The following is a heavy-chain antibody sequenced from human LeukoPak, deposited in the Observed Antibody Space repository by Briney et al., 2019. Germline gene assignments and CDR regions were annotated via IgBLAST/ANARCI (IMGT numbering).Heavy chain of an antibody. CDR1: GFTFNSYP. Sequence: GGSLRLSCAASGFTFNSYPMSWVRQAPWERLQWVSGISDSGGNTYYADSVRGRFTISRDNSKNTPYLQMNNLRAEDTAVYYCARHRSSWLIDYWGQGTLVTVSS. CDR3: ARHRSSWLIDY. D-gene: IGHD6-6*01. J-gene: IGHJ4*02. CDR2: ISDSGGNT. V-gene: IGHV3-23*01.